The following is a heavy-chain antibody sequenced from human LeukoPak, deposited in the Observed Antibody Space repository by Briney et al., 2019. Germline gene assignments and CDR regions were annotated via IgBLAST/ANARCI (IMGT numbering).Heavy chain of an antibody. D-gene: IGHD1-26*01. Sequence: GGSLRLSCAASGFTFNNYAMIWVRQAPGKGLEWVSSITGSGGSTYYADSVKGRFTISRDSSKNTLYLQMNSLRAEDTAVYYCAKLVGTTDSWGQGTLVTVSS. CDR2: ITGSGGST. CDR1: GFTFNNYA. CDR3: AKLVGTTDS. J-gene: IGHJ4*02. V-gene: IGHV3-23*01.